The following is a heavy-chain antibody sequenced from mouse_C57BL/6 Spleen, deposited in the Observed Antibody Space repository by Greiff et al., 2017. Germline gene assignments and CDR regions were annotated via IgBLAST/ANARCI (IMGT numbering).Heavy chain of an antibody. V-gene: IGHV1-47*01. D-gene: IGHD2-2*01. CDR2: FHPYNDDT. CDR3: ARGVGYDGFAY. J-gene: IGHJ3*01. Sequence: QVQLQQSGAELVKPGASVKMSCKASGYTFTTYPIEWMKQNHGKSLEWIGNFHPYNDDTKYNEKFKGKATLTVEKSYSTVYFELSRLASDDAAVYYCARGVGYDGFAYWGQGTLVTVSA. CDR1: GYTFTTYP.